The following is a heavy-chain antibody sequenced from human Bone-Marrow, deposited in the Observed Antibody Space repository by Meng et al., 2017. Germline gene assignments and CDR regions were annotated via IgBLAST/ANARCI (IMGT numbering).Heavy chain of an antibody. CDR1: GYTFTSYG. CDR2: ISAYNGNT. V-gene: IGHV1-18*01. D-gene: IGHD2-2*01. J-gene: IGHJ4*02. Sequence: ASVKVSCKASGYTFTSYGISWVRQAPGQGLEWMGWISAYNGNTNYAQKFQDRVTITSDESTSTVYMELTRLTSEDTAVYFCARKAGNCISTTCYSLDYWGQGTLVTVSS. CDR3: ARKAGNCISTTCYSLDY.